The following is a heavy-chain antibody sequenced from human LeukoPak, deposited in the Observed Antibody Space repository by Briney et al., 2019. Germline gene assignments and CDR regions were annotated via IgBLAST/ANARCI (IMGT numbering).Heavy chain of an antibody. CDR1: GGSFSGYY. J-gene: IGHJ4*02. Sequence: SETLSLTCAVYGGSFSGYYWSWIRQPPGKGLEWIGEINHSGSTNYNPSLKSRVTISVDTSKDQFSLKLSSVTAADTAVYYCARVVAYYDILTGIDYWGQGTLVTVSS. CDR3: ARVVAYYDILTGIDY. V-gene: IGHV4-34*01. CDR2: INHSGST. D-gene: IGHD3-9*01.